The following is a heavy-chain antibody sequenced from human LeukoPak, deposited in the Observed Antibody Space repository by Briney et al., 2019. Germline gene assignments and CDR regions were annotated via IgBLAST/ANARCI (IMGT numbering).Heavy chain of an antibody. CDR2: ISDTGGLT. Sequence: AGGSQRLSCAASGFAFSTQAMGWVRQAAGKGLEWVSVISDTGGLTYYADSVKGRFTISRDNSKNMLFLQMNSLRAEDTAVYYCAKDARRTSGWYFFDYWGQGTLVTVSS. V-gene: IGHV3-23*01. D-gene: IGHD6-19*01. CDR3: AKDARRTSGWYFFDY. CDR1: GFAFSTQA. J-gene: IGHJ4*02.